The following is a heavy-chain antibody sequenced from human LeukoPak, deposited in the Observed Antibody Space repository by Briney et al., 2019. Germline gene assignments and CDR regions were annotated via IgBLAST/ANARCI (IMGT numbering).Heavy chain of an antibody. V-gene: IGHV1-69*13. J-gene: IGHJ3*02. CDR2: IIPIFGTA. Sequence: GASVNVSCKASGGTFSSYAISWVRQAPGQGLEWMGGIIPIFGTANSAQKFQGRVTITADESTSTAYMGLSSLRSEDTAVYYCARNPLGVARDAFDIWGQGTMVTVSS. CDR1: GGTFSSYA. CDR3: ARNPLGVARDAFDI. D-gene: IGHD1-14*01.